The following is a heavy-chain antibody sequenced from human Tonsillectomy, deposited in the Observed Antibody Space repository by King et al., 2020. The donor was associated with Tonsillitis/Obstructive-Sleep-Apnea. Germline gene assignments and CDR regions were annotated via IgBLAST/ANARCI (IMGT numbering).Heavy chain of an antibody. CDR1: GFTVNSNY. J-gene: IGHJ4*02. CDR2: IYSGGNT. D-gene: IGHD1-26*01. Sequence: VQLVESGGGLVQPGGSLRLSCAASGFTVNSNYMSWVRQAPGKGLEWVSFIYSGGNTYYEDSVKGRFTISRDNSKNTLYLQMNSLRAEDTAVYYCSRVVGAMEPFDYWGQGTLVTVSS. CDR3: SRVVGAMEPFDY. V-gene: IGHV3-66*01.